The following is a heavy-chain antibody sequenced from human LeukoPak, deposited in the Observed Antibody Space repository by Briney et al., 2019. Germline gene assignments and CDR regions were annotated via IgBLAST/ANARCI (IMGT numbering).Heavy chain of an antibody. CDR3: ARGPNTANFDC. CDR2: IDPNNGGT. CDR1: VSTYTGYY. Sequence: ASVKLSCKASVSTYTGYYIHWLRQAPGQRLEWMGWIDPNNGGTDYAQKFQGRVTMTRDTSISTAYMELSRLRSDDMAVYDCARGPNTANFDCWGQGCMVTVSS. V-gene: IGHV1-2*02. D-gene: IGHD2-21*02. J-gene: IGHJ4*02.